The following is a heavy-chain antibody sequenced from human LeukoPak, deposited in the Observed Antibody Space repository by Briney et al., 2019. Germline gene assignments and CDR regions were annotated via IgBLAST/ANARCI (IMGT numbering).Heavy chain of an antibody. D-gene: IGHD2-2*02. V-gene: IGHV4-34*01. J-gene: IGHJ4*02. CDR1: GGSFSGYY. Sequence: PSETLSLTXAVYGGSFSGYYWSWIRQPPGKGLEWIGEINHSGSTNYNPSLKSRVTISVDTSKNQFSLKLSSVTAADTAVYYCARGLVVPAAIRIWGQGTLVTVSS. CDR3: ARGLVVPAAIRI. CDR2: INHSGST.